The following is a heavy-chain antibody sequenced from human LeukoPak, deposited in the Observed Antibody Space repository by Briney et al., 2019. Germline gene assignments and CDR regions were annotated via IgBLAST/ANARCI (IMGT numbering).Heavy chain of an antibody. D-gene: IGHD2-2*01. Sequence: GGSLRLSCAASGFTFSTYGMHWVRQAPGKGLEWVAFIRFDGSNKYYADSVKGRFTISRDNARNSLYLQMNSLRAEDTAVYYCGSLDSREDSTSRWGPLDIWGQGTMVTVSS. CDR3: GSLDSREDSTSRWGPLDI. J-gene: IGHJ3*02. CDR1: GFTFSTYG. V-gene: IGHV3-30*02. CDR2: IRFDGSNK.